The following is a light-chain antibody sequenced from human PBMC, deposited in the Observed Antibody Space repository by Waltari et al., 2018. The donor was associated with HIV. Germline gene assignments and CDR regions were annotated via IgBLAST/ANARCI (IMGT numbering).Light chain of an antibody. CDR3: QSADSSGTYV. CDR2: KDS. Sequence: SYELTQPPSVSVSQGQTARITCSGDALPKQYAYWYQQKPGQAPVLVLYKDSERPSGIPERFSGSSSGTTVTLTISGVQAEDEADYYCQSADSSGTYVFGTGTKVTVL. CDR1: ALPKQY. V-gene: IGLV3-25*03. J-gene: IGLJ1*01.